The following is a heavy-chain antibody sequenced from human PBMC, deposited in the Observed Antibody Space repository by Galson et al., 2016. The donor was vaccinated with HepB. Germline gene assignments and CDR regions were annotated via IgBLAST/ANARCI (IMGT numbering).Heavy chain of an antibody. CDR1: GGSISTGGFY. J-gene: IGHJ4*02. D-gene: IGHD5-18*01. CDR3: ARAGGLLVDS. Sequence: TLSLTCTVSGGSISTGGFYWSWLRQHPGKGLEWIGYSYYSGSTYYNPSLKSRVTISEDTYKTQFSLKLSSVTAADTAGYYCARAGGLLVDSWGQGTLVTVSS. CDR2: SYYSGST. V-gene: IGHV4-31*03.